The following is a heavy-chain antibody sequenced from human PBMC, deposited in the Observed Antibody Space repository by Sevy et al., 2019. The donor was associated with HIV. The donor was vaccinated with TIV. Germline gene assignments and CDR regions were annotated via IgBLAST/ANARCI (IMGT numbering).Heavy chain of an antibody. CDR3: ARYSTRVISPVYYYYGMDI. CDR2: IIPVFGTP. Sequence: ASVKVSCRASGGTFTSYAVSWMRQAPGQGLEWMGGIIPVFGTPNYAQKVQGRVTITADTSTSTAYMELNSRRSDDTAVYYCARYSTRVISPVYYYYGMDIWGQGTTVTVSS. D-gene: IGHD2-21*01. J-gene: IGHJ6*02. V-gene: IGHV1-69*06. CDR1: GGTFTSYA.